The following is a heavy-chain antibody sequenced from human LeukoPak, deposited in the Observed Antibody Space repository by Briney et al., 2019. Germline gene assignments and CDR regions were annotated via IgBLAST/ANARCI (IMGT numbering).Heavy chain of an antibody. V-gene: IGHV3-23*01. Sequence: GGSLRLSCAASGFTFSSYAVSWVRQAPGKGLEWVSAISGSGGSTYYADSVKGRFTISRDNSKNTLYLQMNSLRAEDTAVYYCAKGPHQSPTVFDYWGQGTLVTVSS. J-gene: IGHJ4*02. CDR3: AKGPHQSPTVFDY. CDR1: GFTFSSYA. CDR2: ISGSGGST. D-gene: IGHD4-4*01.